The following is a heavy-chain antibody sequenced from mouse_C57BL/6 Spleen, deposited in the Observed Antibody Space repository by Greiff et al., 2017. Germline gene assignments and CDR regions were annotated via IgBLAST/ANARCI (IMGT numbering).Heavy chain of an antibody. V-gene: IGHV1-52*01. CDR3: ARGYGSSYYWYFDV. Sequence: QVQLQQPGAELVRPGSSVKLSCKASGYTFTSYWMHWVKQRPIQGLEWIGNIDPSDSETHYNQKFKDKATLTVDKSSSTAYMQLSSLTSEDSAVYYGARGYGSSYYWYFDVWGTGTTVTVSS. J-gene: IGHJ1*03. CDR2: IDPSDSET. CDR1: GYTFTSYW. D-gene: IGHD1-1*01.